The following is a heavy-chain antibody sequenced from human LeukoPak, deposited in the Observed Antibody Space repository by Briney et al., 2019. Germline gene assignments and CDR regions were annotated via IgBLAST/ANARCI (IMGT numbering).Heavy chain of an antibody. D-gene: IGHD6-6*01. CDR2: ISSGGRRT. CDR3: ARDQRVTGRPDIDY. Sequence: PGGSLRLSCTASGFTFSSSAMAWVRQAPGKGLEWVSGISSGGRRTFYADSVKGRFTISRDNSKNTLYLQMNNLRAEDTAMYYCARDQRVTGRPDIDYWGQGTLVIVSS. J-gene: IGHJ4*02. CDR1: GFTFSSSA. V-gene: IGHV3-23*01.